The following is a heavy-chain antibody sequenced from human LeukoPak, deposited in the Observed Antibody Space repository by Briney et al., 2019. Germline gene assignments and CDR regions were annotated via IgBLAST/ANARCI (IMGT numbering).Heavy chain of an antibody. CDR1: GGSISSSSYY. J-gene: IGHJ5*02. CDR2: IYYSGST. V-gene: IGHV4-39*07. CDR3: ARDTEYSSSSPFDP. D-gene: IGHD6-13*01. Sequence: SETLSLTCTVSGGSISSSSYYWGWIRQPPGKGLEWIGSIYYSGSTYYNPSLKSRVTISVDTSKNQFSLKLSSVTAADTAVYYCARDTEYSSSSPFDPWGQGTLVTVSS.